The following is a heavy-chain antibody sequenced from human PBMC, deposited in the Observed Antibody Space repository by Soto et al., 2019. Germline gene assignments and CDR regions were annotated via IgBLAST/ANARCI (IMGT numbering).Heavy chain of an antibody. CDR3: ARGRYDFWSGYFTYNWFDP. V-gene: IGHV1-8*01. CDR1: GYTFTSYD. CDR2: MNPNSGNT. J-gene: IGHJ5*02. Sequence: QVQLVQSGAEVQKPGASVKVSCKASGYTFTSYDINWVRQATGQGLEWMGWMNPNSGNTGYAQKFQGRVTMTRNTSISTAYMELSSLRSEDTAVYYCARGRYDFWSGYFTYNWFDPWGQGTLVTVSS. D-gene: IGHD3-3*01.